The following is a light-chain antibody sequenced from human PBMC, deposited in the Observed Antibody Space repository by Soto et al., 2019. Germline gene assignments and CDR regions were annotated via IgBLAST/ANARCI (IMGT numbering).Light chain of an antibody. CDR1: QSVGTW. V-gene: IGKV1-5*01. CDR3: QQYNSYSALT. CDR2: GAS. J-gene: IGKJ3*01. Sequence: DIQMTQSPSTLSASVGGRVTITCRASQSVGTWVAWYQQKPGKAPKLLIYGASSLESGVPSRFSGSGSGTVFTLTISSLQPDDFATYYCQQYNSYSALTFGPGTKVDI.